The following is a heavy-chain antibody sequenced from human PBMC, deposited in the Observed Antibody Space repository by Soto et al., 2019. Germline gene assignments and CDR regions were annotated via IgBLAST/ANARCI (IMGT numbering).Heavy chain of an antibody. J-gene: IGHJ4*02. CDR1: GFTFSSYW. D-gene: IGHD6-19*01. Sequence: PGGSLRLSCAASGFTFSSYWMHWVRQAPGKGLVWVSRINSDGSTTSHADSVKGRFTISRDNAKNTLYLQMNSLRAEDTAVYYCARLPGYSTGWTPFEFWGQGTQVTVSS. V-gene: IGHV3-74*01. CDR3: ARLPGYSTGWTPFEF. CDR2: INSDGSTT.